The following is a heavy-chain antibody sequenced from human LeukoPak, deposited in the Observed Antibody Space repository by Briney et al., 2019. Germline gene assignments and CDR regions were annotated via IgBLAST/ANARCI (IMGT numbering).Heavy chain of an antibody. CDR3: ARDPRCSSMSCYRSSFYGMDV. V-gene: IGHV3-48*03. Sequence: GGSLRLSCAASGFTFSSYEMNWVRQAPGKGVEWGSYISSSGISIFYADSVKGRFTISRDNAKNSLYLQMNSLRAEDTAVYYCARDPRCSSMSCYRSSFYGMDVWGQGTTVTVSS. D-gene: IGHD2-2*01. J-gene: IGHJ6*02. CDR1: GFTFSSYE. CDR2: ISSSGISI.